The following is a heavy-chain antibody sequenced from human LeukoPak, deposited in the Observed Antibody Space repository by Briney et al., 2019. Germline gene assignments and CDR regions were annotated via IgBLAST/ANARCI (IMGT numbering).Heavy chain of an antibody. V-gene: IGHV1-46*01. CDR3: ARELKLSYGSSGLSL. J-gene: IGHJ4*02. D-gene: IGHD3-22*01. CDR2: INPSDGAT. CDR1: AYTFTMYY. Sequence: GASVKVSCKASAYTFTMYYIRWVRQAPGQGLEWMGMINPSDGATTYAQRFQGRVTVTGDTSISTAYMELSSLRSEDTAVYYCARELKLSYGSSGLSLWGQGTLITVSS.